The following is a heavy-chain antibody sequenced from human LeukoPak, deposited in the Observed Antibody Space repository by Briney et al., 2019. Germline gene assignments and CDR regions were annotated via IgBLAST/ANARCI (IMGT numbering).Heavy chain of an antibody. CDR3: ARDLRWVCDQLLPVDY. CDR2: ISAYNGNT. Sequence: GASVKVSCKASGYTFTSYGISWVRQAPGQGLEWMGWISAYNGNTDYAQKLQGRVTMTTDTSTSTAYMELRSLRSDDTAVYYCARDLRWVCDQLLPVDYWGQGTLVTVSS. V-gene: IGHV1-18*01. J-gene: IGHJ4*02. CDR1: GYTFTSYG. D-gene: IGHD2-2*01.